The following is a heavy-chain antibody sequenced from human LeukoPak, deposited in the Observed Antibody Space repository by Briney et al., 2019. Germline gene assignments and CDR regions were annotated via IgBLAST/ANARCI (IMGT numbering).Heavy chain of an antibody. Sequence: GGSLRLSCVVSGISLTNYAMTWVRQAPGKGLEWVSAISGSGGSTYYADSVKGRFTISRDNSKNTLYLQMNSLRAEDTAVYYCAKGDVVVVAAIPDYWGQGTLVTVSS. D-gene: IGHD2-15*01. CDR3: AKGDVVVVAAIPDY. CDR1: GISLTNYA. V-gene: IGHV3-23*01. CDR2: ISGSGGST. J-gene: IGHJ4*02.